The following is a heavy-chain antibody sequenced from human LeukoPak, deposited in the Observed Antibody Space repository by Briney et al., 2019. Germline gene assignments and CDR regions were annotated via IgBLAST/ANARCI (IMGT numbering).Heavy chain of an antibody. V-gene: IGHV4-59*01. D-gene: IGHD1-26*01. CDR1: GGSISSYY. J-gene: IGHJ4*02. CDR3: AREGAKGTE. CDR2: IYYSGST. Sequence: SETLSLTCTVSGGSISSYYWSWIRQPPGKGLEWIGYIYYSGSTNYNPSLKSRVTISVDTSKNQFSLKLSSETAADTAVYYCAREGAKGTEWGQGTLVTVSS.